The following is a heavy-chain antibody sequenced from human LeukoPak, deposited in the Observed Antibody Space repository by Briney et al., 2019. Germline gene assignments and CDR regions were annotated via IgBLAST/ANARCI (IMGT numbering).Heavy chain of an antibody. CDR3: ARDDGSGSQRTDAFDI. D-gene: IGHD3-10*01. V-gene: IGHV1-2*02. J-gene: IGHJ3*02. Sequence: GASVKVSCKASGYTFTGYYMHWVRQAPGQGLEWMGWINPNSGGTNYAQKFQGRVTMTRDTSISTAYMELSRLRSDDTAVYYCARDDGSGSQRTDAFDIWGQGTMVTVSS. CDR2: INPNSGGT. CDR1: GYTFTGYY.